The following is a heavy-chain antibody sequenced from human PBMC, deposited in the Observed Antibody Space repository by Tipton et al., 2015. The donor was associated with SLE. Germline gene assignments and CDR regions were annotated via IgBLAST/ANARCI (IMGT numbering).Heavy chain of an antibody. J-gene: IGHJ6*02. Sequence: SLRLSCAASGFTFSSYAMHWVRQAPGKGLEWVAVISYDGSNKYYADSVKGRFTISRDNSKNTLYLQMNSLRPEDTAVYYCAKDRGLRAYHAYGMDVWGQGTTVTVS. CDR2: ISYDGSNK. V-gene: IGHV3-30*04. CDR1: GFTFSSYA. D-gene: IGHD2-2*01. CDR3: AKDRGLRAYHAYGMDV.